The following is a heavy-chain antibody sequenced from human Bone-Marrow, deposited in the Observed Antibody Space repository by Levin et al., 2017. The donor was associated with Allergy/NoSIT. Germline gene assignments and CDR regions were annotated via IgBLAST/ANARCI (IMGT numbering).Heavy chain of an antibody. D-gene: IGHD5-18*01. J-gene: IGHJ4*02. CDR2: IYYSGST. CDR3: ASGFWRDTAMVN. Sequence: SQTLSLTCTVSGGSISSYYWSWIRQPPGKGLEWIGYIYYSGSTNYNPSLKSRVTISVDTSKNQFSLKLSSVTAADTAVYYCASGFWRDTAMVNWGQGTLVTVSS. V-gene: IGHV4-59*01. CDR1: GGSISSYY.